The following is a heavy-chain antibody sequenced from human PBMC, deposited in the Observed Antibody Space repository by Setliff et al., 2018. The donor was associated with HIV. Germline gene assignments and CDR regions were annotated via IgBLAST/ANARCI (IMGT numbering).Heavy chain of an antibody. CDR1: GYTFSTNA. Sequence: GASVKVSCKAFGYTFSTNAIHWVRLAPGQRLEWMGYINAGDDNTRYSEKFQGRVTITRDTSANTAYMELSSLRSEDTAVYYCARGSCSGCYLSDYWGLGTLVTVSS. CDR3: ARGSCSGCYLSDY. D-gene: IGHD6-19*01. V-gene: IGHV1-3*01. CDR2: INAGDDNT. J-gene: IGHJ4*02.